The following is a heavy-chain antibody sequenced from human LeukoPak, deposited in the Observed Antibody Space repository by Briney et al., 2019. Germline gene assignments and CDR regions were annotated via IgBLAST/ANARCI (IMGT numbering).Heavy chain of an antibody. V-gene: IGHV4-4*07. D-gene: IGHD6-19*01. CDR1: GGSISSYY. Sequence: SETLSLTCTVSGGSISSYYWSWIRQTAGKGLEWIARIYTSGSTDYSPSLRGRVTISVDKSKNQLSLKLNSVTAADTAVYYCATSSAVGGVKWFDPWGQGTLVTVSS. CDR3: ATSSAVGGVKWFDP. J-gene: IGHJ5*02. CDR2: IYTSGST.